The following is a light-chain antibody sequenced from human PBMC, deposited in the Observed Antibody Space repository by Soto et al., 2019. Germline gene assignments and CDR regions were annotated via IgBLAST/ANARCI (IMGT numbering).Light chain of an antibody. CDR1: QSLVYSDGNTY. J-gene: IGKJ1*01. CDR2: KVS. CDR3: MQGTHWPPT. Sequence: DVVMTQSPLSLPVTLGQPASISCRSSQSLVYSDGNTYLNWFQQRPGQSPRRLIYKVSKRDSGVPERFSGSGSSTDFPLKISRVEAEDVGVYYCMQGTHWPPTFGQGTKVEIK. V-gene: IGKV2-30*01.